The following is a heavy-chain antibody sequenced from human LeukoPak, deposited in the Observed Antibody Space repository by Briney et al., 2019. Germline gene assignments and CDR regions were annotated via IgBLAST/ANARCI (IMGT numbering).Heavy chain of an antibody. J-gene: IGHJ4*02. V-gene: IGHV4-34*01. CDR1: GGSISSYY. D-gene: IGHD6-6*01. Sequence: SETLSLTCTVSGGSISSYYWNWIRQPPGKGLEWIGEINHSGSTNYNPSLKSRVTISVDTSKNQFSLKLSSVTAADTAVYYCARGIAARGYWGQGTLVTVSS. CDR2: INHSGST. CDR3: ARGIAARGY.